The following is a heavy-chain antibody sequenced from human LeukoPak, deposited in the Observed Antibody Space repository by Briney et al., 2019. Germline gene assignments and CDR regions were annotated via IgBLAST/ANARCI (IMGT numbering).Heavy chain of an antibody. J-gene: IGHJ4*02. Sequence: SGTLSLTSAVYGESISGYYWCWIRPLPGKGLEWIGEINHSGSTSSNPSINRRVTITGDTPKNQFSLKLSSVTAADTAVYYCARQRFLEWYFDYWGQGNLVTVSS. D-gene: IGHD3-3*01. V-gene: IGHV4-34*01. CDR2: INHSGST. CDR3: ARQRFLEWYFDY. CDR1: GESISGYY.